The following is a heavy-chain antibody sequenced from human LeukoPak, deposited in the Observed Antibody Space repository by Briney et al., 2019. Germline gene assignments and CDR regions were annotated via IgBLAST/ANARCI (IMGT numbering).Heavy chain of an antibody. CDR1: GFTFSSYS. Sequence: NPGGSLRLSCAASGFTFSSYSMNWVRQAPGKGLEWVSSISSSSSYIYYADSVKGRFTISRDNAKHSLYLQMNSLRAEDTAVYYCARDGSSGDYDFDYWGQGTLVTVSS. CDR3: ARDGSSGDYDFDY. D-gene: IGHD4-17*01. J-gene: IGHJ4*02. CDR2: ISSSSSYI. V-gene: IGHV3-21*01.